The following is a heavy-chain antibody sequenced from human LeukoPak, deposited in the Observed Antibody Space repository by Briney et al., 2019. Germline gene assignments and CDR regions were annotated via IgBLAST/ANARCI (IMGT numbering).Heavy chain of an antibody. J-gene: IGHJ4*02. CDR1: GGSISSYY. V-gene: IGHV4-59*01. Sequence: SETLSLTCTVSGGSISSYYWSWIRQPPGKGLEWIGYIYYNGSTNYNPSLKSRVTISVDTSKNQFSLKLSSVTAADTAVYYCARAVGGDGSGSLWGPGTLVTVSS. CDR2: IYYNGST. CDR3: ARAVGGDGSGSL. D-gene: IGHD3-10*01.